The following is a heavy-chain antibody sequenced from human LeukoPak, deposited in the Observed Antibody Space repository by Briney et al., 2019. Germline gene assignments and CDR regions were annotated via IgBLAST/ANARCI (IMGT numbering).Heavy chain of an antibody. CDR1: GFIFSSYS. Sequence: GSLRLSCAASGFIFSSYSMNWVRQAPGKGLEWVSYISSSSTTIYYADSVKGRFTISRDIAKNSLYLQMNSLRAEDTAVYYCAKDRGDYLVLLFDYWGQGTLVTVSS. D-gene: IGHD3-10*01. J-gene: IGHJ4*02. CDR3: AKDRGDYLVLLFDY. CDR2: ISSSSTTI. V-gene: IGHV3-48*01.